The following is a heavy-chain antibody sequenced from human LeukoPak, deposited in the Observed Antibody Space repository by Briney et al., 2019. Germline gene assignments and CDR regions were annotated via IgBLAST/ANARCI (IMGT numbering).Heavy chain of an antibody. CDR1: GGTFSSYA. D-gene: IGHD6-6*01. CDR2: IIPIVDTA. CDR3: ARVSIAARLNYYYGMDV. J-gene: IGHJ6*02. V-gene: IGHV1-69*13. Sequence: SVKVSCKASGGTFSSYAIGWVRQAPGQGLEWMGGIIPIVDTANYAQKFQGRVTITADESTSTAYMELSSLRSEDTAVYYCARVSIAARLNYYYGMDVWGQGTTVTVSS.